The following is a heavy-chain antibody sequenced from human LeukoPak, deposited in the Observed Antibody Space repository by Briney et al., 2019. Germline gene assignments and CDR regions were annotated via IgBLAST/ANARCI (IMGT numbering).Heavy chain of an antibody. CDR3: ARLPNYDFWSGSSGFDP. V-gene: IGHV4-39*01. D-gene: IGHD3-3*01. CDR1: GGSISSSSYY. J-gene: IGHJ5*02. CDR2: IYYSGST. Sequence: SETLSLTCTVSGGSISSSSYYWGWIRQPPGKGLEWIGSIYYSGSTYYNPSLKGRVTISVDTSKNQFSLKLSSVTAADTAVYYCARLPNYDFWSGSSGFDPWGQGTLVTVSS.